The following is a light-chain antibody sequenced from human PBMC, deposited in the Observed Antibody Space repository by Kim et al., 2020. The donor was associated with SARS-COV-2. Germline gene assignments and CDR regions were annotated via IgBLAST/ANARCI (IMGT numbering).Light chain of an antibody. CDR1: SSNIGSNT. CDR2: SNN. J-gene: IGLJ1*01. Sequence: GQRLNISCSGNSSNIGSNTVYCYQQLPRTAPTLLIYSNNQRPSGVADRFSGSKSGTSASLAISGLQSEDEADYYCAAWDYSLNGYVFGTGTKVTVL. V-gene: IGLV1-44*01. CDR3: AAWDYSLNGYV.